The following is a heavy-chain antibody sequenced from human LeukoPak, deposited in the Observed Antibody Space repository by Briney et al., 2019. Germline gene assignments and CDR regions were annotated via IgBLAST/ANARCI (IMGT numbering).Heavy chain of an antibody. Sequence: GGSLRLFCAASGFTFSTYSMNWVRQAPGKGLEWVANIKQDGSEKRYVDPVEGRFTISRDNAKNSLYLQMSSLRAEDTGVYYCVRAPATNEWRCMDYWGQGTLVTVSS. J-gene: IGHJ4*02. CDR2: IKQDGSEK. V-gene: IGHV3-7*01. CDR3: VRAPATNEWRCMDY. D-gene: IGHD2-8*02. CDR1: GFTFSTYS.